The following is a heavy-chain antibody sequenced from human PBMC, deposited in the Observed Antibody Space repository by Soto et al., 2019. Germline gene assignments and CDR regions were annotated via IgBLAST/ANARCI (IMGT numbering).Heavy chain of an antibody. CDR2: IYWDDDK. J-gene: IGHJ4*02. CDR3: ARGGWTTYYSPFFDY. Sequence: SGPTLVNPTQTLRLTCTFSGFSLSTSGVGVGWIRQPPGKALEWLALIYWDDDKRYRPSLKSRLTITKDTSKNQVVLTLTKLDSVDTATYYCARGGWTTYYSPFFDYWGQGTLVTVSS. CDR1: GFSLSTSGVG. V-gene: IGHV2-5*02. D-gene: IGHD3-10*01.